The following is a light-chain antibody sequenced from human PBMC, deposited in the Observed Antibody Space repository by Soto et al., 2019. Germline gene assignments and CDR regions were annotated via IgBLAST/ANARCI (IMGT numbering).Light chain of an antibody. Sequence: DIQMTQSPSTLSASIGDRVTITCRASQNISKWLAWYQQKPGKAPKLLIYKASSLEGGVPSRFSGSASGTEFTLSISSLQPDSFATYSCQHYDGFPWTFGPLTKVEI. CDR1: QNISKW. V-gene: IGKV1-5*03. J-gene: IGKJ1*01. CDR3: QHYDGFPWT. CDR2: KAS.